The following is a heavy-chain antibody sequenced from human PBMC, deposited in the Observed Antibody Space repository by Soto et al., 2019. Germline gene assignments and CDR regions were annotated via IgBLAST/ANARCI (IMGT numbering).Heavy chain of an antibody. Sequence: KPSETLSLTCSVSGGSISYNSYDWGWIRQPLGKGLEWIGGIFYTGTTYYSPSLKDRVTMSMDTSKNSFSVNLTSVTAADTAVYFCARLVVVAPVANVWGQGTLVTVSS. D-gene: IGHD2-2*01. V-gene: IGHV4-39*02. CDR2: IFYTGTT. CDR3: ARLVVVAPVANV. J-gene: IGHJ4*02. CDR1: GGSISYNSYD.